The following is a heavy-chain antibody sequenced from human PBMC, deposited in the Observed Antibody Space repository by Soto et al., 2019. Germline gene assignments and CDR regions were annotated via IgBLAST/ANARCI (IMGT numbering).Heavy chain of an antibody. Sequence: PSETLSLTCTVTGGSISSYYWRWIRQPPGKGLEWIGYIYYSGSTNYNPSLKSRVTISVDTSKNQFSLKLSSVTAADTAVYYCARVLDVLRYFDWLPTPPYYMDVWGKGTTVTVSS. J-gene: IGHJ6*03. CDR1: GGSISSYY. CDR3: ARVLDVLRYFDWLPTPPYYMDV. V-gene: IGHV4-59*01. CDR2: IYYSGST. D-gene: IGHD3-9*01.